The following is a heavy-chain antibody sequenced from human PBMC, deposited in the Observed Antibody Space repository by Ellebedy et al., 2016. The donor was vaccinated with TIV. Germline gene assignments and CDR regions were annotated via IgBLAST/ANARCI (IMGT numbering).Heavy chain of an antibody. CDR2: IKQDGSEK. V-gene: IGHV3-7*04. CDR3: ARDQVVVVPAASSDYYYYYGMDV. D-gene: IGHD2-2*01. J-gene: IGHJ6*02. Sequence: GESLKISCAASGFTFSSYWMSWVRQAPGKGLEWVANIKQDGSEKYYVDSVKGRFTISRDNAKNSLYLQMNSLRAEDTAVYYCARDQVVVVPAASSDYYYYYGMDVWGQGTTVTVSS. CDR1: GFTFSSYW.